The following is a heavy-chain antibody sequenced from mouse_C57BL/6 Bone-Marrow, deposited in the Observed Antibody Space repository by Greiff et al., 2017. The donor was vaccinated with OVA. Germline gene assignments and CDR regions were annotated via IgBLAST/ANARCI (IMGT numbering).Heavy chain of an antibody. D-gene: IGHD1-1*01. CDR1: GFSLTSYG. V-gene: IGHV2-2*01. CDR2: IWRGGST. J-gene: IGHJ3*01. Sequence: VQGVESGPGLVQPSPSLSITCTASGFSLTSYGVHWVRQSPGKGLEWLGVIWRGGSTDYYAAFIPRLSTSKDNSKSQVFFKMNSLQADDTAIYYCARNWHYGSGFAWFAYWGQGTLVTVSA. CDR3: ARNWHYGSGFAWFAY.